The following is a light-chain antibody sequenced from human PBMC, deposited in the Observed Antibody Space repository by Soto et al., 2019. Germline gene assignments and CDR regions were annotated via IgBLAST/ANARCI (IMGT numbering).Light chain of an antibody. CDR2: EGN. Sequence: QSVLTQPASVSGSPGQSITISCTGTSSDVGSNNLVSWYQQHPGKAPKLTIYEGNKRTSEVSNRFSGSKSGNTASLTIAGLHAEDEADYYCCSYSGSAIYVVFGGGTELTVL. V-gene: IGLV2-23*01. J-gene: IGLJ2*01. CDR3: CSYSGSAIYVV. CDR1: SSDVGSNNL.